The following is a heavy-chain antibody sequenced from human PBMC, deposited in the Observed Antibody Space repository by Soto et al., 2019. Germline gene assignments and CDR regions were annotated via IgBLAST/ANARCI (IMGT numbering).Heavy chain of an antibody. CDR1: GYSFTNYW. CDR2: IFPGDSDT. CDR3: ARTAAAGKYYYGMDV. Sequence: GESLKISCKGSGYSFTNYWIGWVRQKPGKGLEWMGTIFPGDSDTRYSPSFQGQVTISADRSTSTAHLQWSSLKASDTAMYYCARTAAAGKYYYGMDVWGQGTTVTVSS. J-gene: IGHJ6*02. D-gene: IGHD6-13*01. V-gene: IGHV5-51*01.